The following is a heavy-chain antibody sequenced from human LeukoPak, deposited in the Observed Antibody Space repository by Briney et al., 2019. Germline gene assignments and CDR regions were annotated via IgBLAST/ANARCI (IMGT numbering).Heavy chain of an antibody. Sequence: GGSLRLSCAASGFTFSSYAMHWVRQAPGKGLEYVSAISSNGGSTYYANSVKGRFTISRDNSKNTLYLQMGSLRAEDMAVYYCARGRWLRDAFDIWGQGTMVTVSS. D-gene: IGHD5-24*01. CDR3: ARGRWLRDAFDI. J-gene: IGHJ3*02. CDR2: ISSNGGST. CDR1: GFTFSSYA. V-gene: IGHV3-64*01.